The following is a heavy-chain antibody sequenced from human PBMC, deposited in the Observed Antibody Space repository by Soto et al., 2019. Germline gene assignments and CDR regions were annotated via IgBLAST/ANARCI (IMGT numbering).Heavy chain of an antibody. Sequence: QSQTLSLTCTVSGGSISSYYWSWIRQPPGKGLEWIGYIYYSGSTNYNPSLKSRVTISVDTSKNQFSLKLSSVTAADTAVYYCARWVRGDDAFDIWGQGTMVTVSS. CDR1: GGSISSYY. D-gene: IGHD3-10*01. J-gene: IGHJ3*02. CDR2: IYYSGST. CDR3: ARWVRGDDAFDI. V-gene: IGHV4-59*01.